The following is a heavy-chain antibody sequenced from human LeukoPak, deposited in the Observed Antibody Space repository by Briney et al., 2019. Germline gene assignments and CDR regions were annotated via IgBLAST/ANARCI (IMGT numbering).Heavy chain of an antibody. CDR3: ARRVGIAARWYFDY. Sequence: YPAASDTRYSPSFQAQVTISAAKSISTAYLQWSSLKASDTAMYYCARRVGIAARWYFDYWGQGTLVTVSS. V-gene: IGHV5-51*01. J-gene: IGHJ4*02. CDR2: YPAASDT. D-gene: IGHD6-6*01.